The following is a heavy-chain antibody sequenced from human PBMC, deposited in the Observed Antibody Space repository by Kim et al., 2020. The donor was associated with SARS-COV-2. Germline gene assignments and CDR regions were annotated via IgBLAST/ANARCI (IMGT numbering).Heavy chain of an antibody. CDR2: ISSTGRYI. Sequence: GGSLRLSCAASGLTFDTHNMNWVRQAPGKGLQWVSSISSTGRYIYYADSVKGRFTISRDNAKNSLYLQMNSLRAEDTAVYYCARDGPLDTIDYYAMDVWGQGTTVTVSS. V-gene: IGHV3-21*06. J-gene: IGHJ6*02. CDR3: ARDGPLDTIDYYAMDV. D-gene: IGHD3-3*01. CDR1: GLTFDTHN.